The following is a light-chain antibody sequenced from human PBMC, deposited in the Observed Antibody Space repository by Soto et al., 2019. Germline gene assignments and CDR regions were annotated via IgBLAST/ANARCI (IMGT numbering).Light chain of an antibody. V-gene: IGKV1-39*01. CDR2: SAS. CDR1: QNIGTS. CDR3: QQCYSALT. J-gene: IGKJ4*01. Sequence: IEVTQSPSSLSASIGGRVTVTCRARQNIGTSLNWYQQKPGQAPKLLIYSASNLQTGVPSRFSGSGSGTHFTLTISSLQPEDIANYFCQQCYSALTFGGGTKVDI.